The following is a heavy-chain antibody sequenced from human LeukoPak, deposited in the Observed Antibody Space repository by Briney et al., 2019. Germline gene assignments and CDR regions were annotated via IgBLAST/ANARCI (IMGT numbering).Heavy chain of an antibody. CDR1: GFTFRNYA. CDR3: AKDRPPARPFDP. Sequence: PGGSLRLSCAASGFTFRNYAMSCVREAPGKGLEWGSAISGRGGSTYYADSVRGRFTTSRDNSKNTLYLQMNSLTAEGTAVYYCAKDRPPARPFDPWGQGTLVTVSS. CDR2: ISGRGGST. J-gene: IGHJ5*02. V-gene: IGHV3-23*01.